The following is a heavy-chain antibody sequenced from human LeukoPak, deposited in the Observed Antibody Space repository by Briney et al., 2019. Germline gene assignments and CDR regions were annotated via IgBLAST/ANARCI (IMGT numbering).Heavy chain of an antibody. CDR3: ARDADYSGFDY. Sequence: SETLSLTCTVSGDSINSLDLWSWVRQPPGKGLEWIGEMYLSGTTHSNPSVKSRVTISVDRSKNQFSLKLSSVTAADTAVYYCARDADYSGFDYWGQGTLVTVSS. CDR2: MYLSGTT. V-gene: IGHV4-4*02. D-gene: IGHD4/OR15-4a*01. J-gene: IGHJ4*02. CDR1: GDSINSLDL.